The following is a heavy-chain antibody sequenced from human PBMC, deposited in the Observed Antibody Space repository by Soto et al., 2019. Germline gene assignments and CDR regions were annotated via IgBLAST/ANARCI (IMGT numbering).Heavy chain of an antibody. CDR1: GFMFSGFG. Sequence: QVQLVESGGGVVQPGRSLRLSCAASGFMFSGFGMHWVRQAPGKGLQWVAGISKDGSKKYYADSVKGRFTISRDNSKKTLDLQMNSLIAEDTAVYYCANPSGYYFGLGSHDEASDMWGQGTGVTVFS. J-gene: IGHJ3*02. D-gene: IGHD3-10*01. V-gene: IGHV3-30*18. CDR3: ANPSGYYFGLGSHDEASDM. CDR2: ISKDGSKK.